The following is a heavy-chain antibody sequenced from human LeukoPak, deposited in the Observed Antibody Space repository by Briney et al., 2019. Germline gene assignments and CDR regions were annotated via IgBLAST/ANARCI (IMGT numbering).Heavy chain of an antibody. V-gene: IGHV3-48*03. CDR1: GFTFSNSE. CDR2: ISSSGRTI. Sequence: GGSLRLSCAASGFTFSNSEMNWVRQAPGKGLEWVSYISSSGRTISYADSVKGRCTISRDNAKNSLYLQMNSLRAEDTAVYYCARAFDIWGQGTMVAVSS. J-gene: IGHJ3*02. CDR3: ARAFDI.